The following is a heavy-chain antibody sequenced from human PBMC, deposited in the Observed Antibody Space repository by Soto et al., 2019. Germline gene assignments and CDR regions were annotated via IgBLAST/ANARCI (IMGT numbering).Heavy chain of an antibody. J-gene: IGHJ4*02. CDR2: ISYDGSNK. Sequence: QVQLVESGGGVVQPGRSLRLSCAASGFTFSSYAMHWVRQAPGMGLEWVAVISYDGSNKYYADSVKGRFTISRDNSKNTLYLQMNSLRAEDTAVYYCARYDRTDYWGQGTLVTVSS. V-gene: IGHV3-30-3*01. CDR3: ARYDRTDY. D-gene: IGHD1-1*01. CDR1: GFTFSSYA.